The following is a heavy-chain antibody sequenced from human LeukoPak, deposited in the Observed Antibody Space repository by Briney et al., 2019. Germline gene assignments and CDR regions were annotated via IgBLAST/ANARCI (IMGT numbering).Heavy chain of an antibody. V-gene: IGHV1-69*13. CDR1: GGTFSSYA. Sequence: GASVKVSRKASGGTFSSYAISWVRQAPGQGLEWMGGIIPIFGTANYAQKFQGRVTITADESTSTAYMELSSLRSEDTAVYYCARLGYCSSTSCSDYYYGMDVWGQGTTVTVSS. CDR3: ARLGYCSSTSCSDYYYGMDV. D-gene: IGHD2-2*01. CDR2: IIPIFGTA. J-gene: IGHJ6*02.